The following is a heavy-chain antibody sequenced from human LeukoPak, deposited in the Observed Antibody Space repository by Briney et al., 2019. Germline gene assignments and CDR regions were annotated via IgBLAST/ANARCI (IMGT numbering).Heavy chain of an antibody. Sequence: SEILSLTCTVSDDSARSDNYYGGWVRQPPGKGLEWIGNIYYSGSTYYNPSLKSRVTMSVDTSKNQFFLKLNSVTAADTAVYYCARGRPYSGGYHLDYWGQGTLVTVSA. CDR2: IYYSGST. J-gene: IGHJ4*02. CDR1: DDSARSDNYY. V-gene: IGHV4-39*01. CDR3: ARGRPYSGGYHLDY. D-gene: IGHD1-26*01.